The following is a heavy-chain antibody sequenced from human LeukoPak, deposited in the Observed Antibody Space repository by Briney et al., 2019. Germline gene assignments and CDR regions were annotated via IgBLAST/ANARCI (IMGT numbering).Heavy chain of an antibody. V-gene: IGHV3-23*01. CDR2: ISGSGSGGST. Sequence: GGSLRLSCAASGFTFSSSAMSWVRQAPGKGLEWVSNISGSGSGGSTYYADSVKGRFTISRDNSKNTLYLQMNSLRADDTAVYYCAKGGSSYSEMDYWGQGTLVTVSS. CDR3: AKGGSSYSEMDY. J-gene: IGHJ4*02. CDR1: GFTFSSSA. D-gene: IGHD4-11*01.